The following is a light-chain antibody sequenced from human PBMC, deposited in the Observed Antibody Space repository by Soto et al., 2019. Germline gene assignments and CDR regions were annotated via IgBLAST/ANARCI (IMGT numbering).Light chain of an antibody. J-gene: IGKJ1*01. Sequence: EIVLTQSPGTLSLSPGERATLSCRASQSVSSSYLAWYQQKPGQAPRLLIYGASSRATGIPDRFSGSGSGTDFTLTISRLEPEDFAVYDCQQYGSSPSWTFGQGTEVDIK. CDR1: QSVSSSY. CDR3: QQYGSSPSWT. V-gene: IGKV3-20*01. CDR2: GAS.